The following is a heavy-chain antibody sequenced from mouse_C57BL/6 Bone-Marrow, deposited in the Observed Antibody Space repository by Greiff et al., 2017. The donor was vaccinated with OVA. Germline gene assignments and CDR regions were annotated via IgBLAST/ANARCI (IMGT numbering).Heavy chain of an antibody. J-gene: IGHJ1*03. Sequence: EVKLQESGGDLVKPGGSLKLSCAASGFTFSSYGMSWVRQTPDKRLEWVATISSGGSYTYYPDSVKGRFTISRDNAKNTLYLQMSSLKSEDTAMYYCARHGGLLLYFDVWGTGTTVTVSS. D-gene: IGHD2-3*01. CDR3: ARHGGLLLYFDV. CDR2: ISSGGSYT. CDR1: GFTFSSYG. V-gene: IGHV5-6*01.